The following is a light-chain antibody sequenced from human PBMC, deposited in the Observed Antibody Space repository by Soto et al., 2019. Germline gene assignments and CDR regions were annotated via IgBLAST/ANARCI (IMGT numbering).Light chain of an antibody. J-gene: IGKJ5*01. CDR1: QCVSSN. Sequence: ERMMTQSPATLSVTPGERATLSCRASQCVSSNLAWYQQKPGQAPRLFIYVASTRATAIPPRFSGSGSGTEFTLTISSLQSEDFAVYYCQQYDNWPITFGQGTRLEI. CDR2: VAS. CDR3: QQYDNWPIT. V-gene: IGKV3-15*01.